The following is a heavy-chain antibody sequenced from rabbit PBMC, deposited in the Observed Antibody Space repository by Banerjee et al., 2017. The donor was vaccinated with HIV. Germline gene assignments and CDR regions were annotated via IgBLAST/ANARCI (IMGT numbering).Heavy chain of an antibody. J-gene: IGHJ4*01. CDR2: IYAGGSAT. CDR1: GIDFSSYYY. CDR3: ARAGYANDGYDYFNL. D-gene: IGHD6-1*01. V-gene: IGHV1S45*01. Sequence: QQQLEESGGGLVKPGGTLTLTCKASGIDFSSYYYMCWVRQAPGKGLEWIAYIYAGGSATSYANWAKGRFTISKTSSTTVTLQMTSLTAADTATYFCARAGYANDGYDYFNLWGQGTLVTVS.